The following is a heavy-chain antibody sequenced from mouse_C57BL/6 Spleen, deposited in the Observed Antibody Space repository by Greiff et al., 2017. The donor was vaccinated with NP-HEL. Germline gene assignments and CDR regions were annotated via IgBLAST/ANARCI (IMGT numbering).Heavy chain of an antibody. D-gene: IGHD1-1*01. CDR1: GFNITDYY. CDR2: IDPEDGET. J-gene: IGHJ2*01. Sequence: VQLQQSGAELVKPGASVKLSCTASGFNITDYYMHWVKQRTEQGLEWIGRIDPEDGETKYAPKFQGKATITADTSANTAYLQLSSLTSEDTAVYYCARKYYGSSGFDYWGQGTTLTVSS. CDR3: ARKYYGSSGFDY. V-gene: IGHV14-2*01.